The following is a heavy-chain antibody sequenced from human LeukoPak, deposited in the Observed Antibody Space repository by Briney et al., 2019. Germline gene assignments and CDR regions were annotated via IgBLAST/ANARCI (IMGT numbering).Heavy chain of an antibody. CDR3: ARSRYGDYGLSDY. J-gene: IGHJ4*02. D-gene: IGHD4-17*01. CDR2: IYYSGST. CDR1: GGSISSYY. Sequence: SETLSLTCTVSGGSISSYYWSWLRQPPGKGLEWIGYIYYSGSTNYNPSLKSRVTISVDTSKNQFSLKLSSVTAADTAVYYCARSRYGDYGLSDYWGQGTLVTVSS. V-gene: IGHV4-59*08.